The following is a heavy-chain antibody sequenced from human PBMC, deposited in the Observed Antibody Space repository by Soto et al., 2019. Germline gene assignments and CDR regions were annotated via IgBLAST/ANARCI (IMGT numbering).Heavy chain of an antibody. CDR1: GYTFTSYY. D-gene: IGHD3-3*01. CDR3: ASRVGDGYDFWSGYDYYYYGMDV. V-gene: IGHV1-46*01. J-gene: IGHJ6*02. Sequence: ASVKVSCKASGYTFTSYYMHWVRQAPGQGLEWMGIINPSGGSTSYAQKFQGRVTMTRDTSTSTVYMELSSLRSEDTAVYSCASRVGDGYDFWSGYDYYYYGMDVWGQRTTVTVSS. CDR2: INPSGGST.